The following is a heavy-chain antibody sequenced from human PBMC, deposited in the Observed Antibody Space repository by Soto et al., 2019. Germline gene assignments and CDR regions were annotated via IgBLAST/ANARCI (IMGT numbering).Heavy chain of an antibody. J-gene: IGHJ5*02. CDR3: ARGRGVWGSYHYNWFDP. Sequence: QVQLQQWGAGLLKPSETLSLTCAVYGGSFSGYYWSWIRQPPGKGLEWIGEINHSGSTNYNPSLKRRVTISVDTSKNPFSLKLSSVTAADTAVYYCARGRGVWGSYHYNWFDPWGQGTLVTVSS. CDR2: INHSGST. CDR1: GGSFSGYY. V-gene: IGHV4-34*02. D-gene: IGHD3-16*02.